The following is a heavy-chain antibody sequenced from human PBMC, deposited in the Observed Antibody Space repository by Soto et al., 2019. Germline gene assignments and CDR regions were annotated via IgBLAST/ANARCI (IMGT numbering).Heavy chain of an antibody. CDR3: LIVGGTRT. Sequence: EVQVMESGGGLVQPGGSLRLSCAASGFPFSDLYIDWVRQAPGKGLEWVARIRNKANYYTTDYAASVKGRFTISRDDSKNSVYLQMNSLKTEDTAVYYCLIVGGTRTGGQGTLVSVSS. V-gene: IGHV3-72*01. J-gene: IGHJ4*02. CDR2: IRNKANYYTT. CDR1: GFPFSDLY. D-gene: IGHD1-26*01.